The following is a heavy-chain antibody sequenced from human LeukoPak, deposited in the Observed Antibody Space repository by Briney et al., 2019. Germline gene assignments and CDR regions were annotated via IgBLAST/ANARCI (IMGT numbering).Heavy chain of an antibody. CDR1: GFTFSSYT. CDR2: ISSAGSYT. V-gene: IGHV3-21*06. Sequence: GGSLRLSCVASGFTFSSYTMSWVRQAPGKGLEWVSSISSAGSYTYYADSVKGRFTISRDNVKNSLSLQMNNLRVEDTAVYYCARAALVGGDPRLFYYSYGMDVWGQGTTVTVSS. D-gene: IGHD4-17*01. CDR3: ARAALVGGDPRLFYYSYGMDV. J-gene: IGHJ6*02.